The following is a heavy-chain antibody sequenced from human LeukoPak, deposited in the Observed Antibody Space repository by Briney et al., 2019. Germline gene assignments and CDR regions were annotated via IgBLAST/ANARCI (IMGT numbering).Heavy chain of an antibody. D-gene: IGHD2-21*02. V-gene: IGHV3-21*01. CDR2: IVSSSSYI. Sequence: GGSLRLSCAASGFTLSISGMNWVRQAPGKGLGWVSSIVSSSSYIFYADSVKGPFTISRDNAKNSLYLQLNSLRAADTALYYCARGLCGRDCYDYWGQGTLVTVSS. CDR1: GFTLSISG. J-gene: IGHJ4*02. CDR3: ARGLCGRDCYDY.